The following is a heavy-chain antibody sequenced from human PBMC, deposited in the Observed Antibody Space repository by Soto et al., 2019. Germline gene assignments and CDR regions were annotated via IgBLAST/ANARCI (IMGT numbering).Heavy chain of an antibody. CDR1: GGSISSYY. Sequence: SETLSLTCTVSGGSISSYYWSWIRQPPGKGLEWIGYIYYSGSTNYNPSLKSRVTISVDTSKNQFSLKLSSVTAADTAVYYCARSLFRVSHWFEPWGQGTLVTVSS. J-gene: IGHJ5*02. CDR3: ARSLFRVSHWFEP. V-gene: IGHV4-59*01. CDR2: IYYSGST. D-gene: IGHD6-6*01.